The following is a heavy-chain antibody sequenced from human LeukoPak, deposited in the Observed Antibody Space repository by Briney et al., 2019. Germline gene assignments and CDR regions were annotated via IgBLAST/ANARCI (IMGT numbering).Heavy chain of an antibody. CDR1: RFTFSNYK. CDR2: ISSSSTYI. D-gene: IGHD6-19*01. Sequence: PGGPLRLSCAASRFTFSNYKLNWVRQAPGQGLEWVSSISSSSTYIYYADSVKGRFTISRDNARNSLYLQMNRLRAEDTPVYYCARESGSGEFDYWGQGTLVTVSS. V-gene: IGHV3-21*01. J-gene: IGHJ4*02. CDR3: ARESGSGEFDY.